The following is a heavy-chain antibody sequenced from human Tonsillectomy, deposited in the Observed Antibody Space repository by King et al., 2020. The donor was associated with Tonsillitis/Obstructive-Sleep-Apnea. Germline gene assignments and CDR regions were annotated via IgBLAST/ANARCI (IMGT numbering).Heavy chain of an antibody. J-gene: IGHJ6*03. Sequence: QLVQSGAEVKKPGESLKISCKGSGYSFTSYWIGWVRQMPGKGLEWMGIIYPGDSDTRYSPSFQGQVTISADKSISTAYLQWSSLKASDTAMSYCARQGGYCSGGSCYADYNYYYMAAWGKGTTVTVSS. CDR1: GYSFTSYW. CDR2: IYPGDSDT. CDR3: ARQGGYCSGGSCYADYNYYYMAA. V-gene: IGHV5-51*01. D-gene: IGHD2-15*01.